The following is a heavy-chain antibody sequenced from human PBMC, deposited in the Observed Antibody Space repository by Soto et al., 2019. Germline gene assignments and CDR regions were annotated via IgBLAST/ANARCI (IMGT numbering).Heavy chain of an antibody. CDR1: GYSITNHC. CDR3: ATSQSSGWYPDVFDI. V-gene: IGHV5-51*01. D-gene: IGHD6-19*01. CDR2: IYPGDSDT. Sequence: PVQPLKIPWKGSGYSITNHCIGRVLKMPGKGLEWMGIIYPGDSDTRYSPSFQGQVTISADKSISTAYLQWSSLKASDTAMFYCATSQSSGWYPDVFDIWVQGTMVTVSS. J-gene: IGHJ3*02.